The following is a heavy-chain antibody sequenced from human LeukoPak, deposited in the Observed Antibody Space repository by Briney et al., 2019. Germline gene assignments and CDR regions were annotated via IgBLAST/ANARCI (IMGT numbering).Heavy chain of an antibody. D-gene: IGHD3-10*01. CDR2: IYFSGST. CDR3: ARDQVITMVRGARDLDYYYGMDV. V-gene: IGHV4-59*12. Sequence: SETVSLNCTVSGVSISSYYWIWMRQPPGQELEGVGYIYFSGSTNSNPSLKSRITISVSTSKNQCSLKLSSVAASDTAVYYCARDQVITMVRGARDLDYYYGMDVWGKGTTVTVSS. CDR1: GVSISSYY. J-gene: IGHJ6*04.